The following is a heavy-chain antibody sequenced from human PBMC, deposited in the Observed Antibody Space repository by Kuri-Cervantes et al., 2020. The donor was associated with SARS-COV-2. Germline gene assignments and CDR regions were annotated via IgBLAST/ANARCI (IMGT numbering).Heavy chain of an antibody. CDR3: ARDGGGYYDSSGYYGQLGFDY. CDR1: GFTFSSYS. D-gene: IGHD3-22*01. CDR2: ISSSSSTI. V-gene: IGHV3-48*02. Sequence: GGSLRLSCAASGFTFSSYSMNWVRQASGKGLEWVSYISSSSSTIYYADSVKGRFTISRDNAKSSLYLQMNSLRDEDTAVYYCARDGGGYYDSSGYYGQLGFDYWGQGTLVTVSS. J-gene: IGHJ4*02.